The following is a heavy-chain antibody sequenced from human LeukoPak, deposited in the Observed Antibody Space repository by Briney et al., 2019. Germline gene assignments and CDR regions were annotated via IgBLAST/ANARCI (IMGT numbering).Heavy chain of an antibody. V-gene: IGHV4-4*07. CDR1: GGSISSYY. CDR2: IYTSGST. D-gene: IGHD3-16*01. Sequence: SETLSLTCTVSGGSISSYYWSWIRQPAGKGLEWIGRIYTSGSTNYNPSLKSRVTISVDKSKNQFSLKLSSVTAADTAVYYCARVDHGGARISYWGQGTLVTVSS. CDR3: ARVDHGGARISY. J-gene: IGHJ4*02.